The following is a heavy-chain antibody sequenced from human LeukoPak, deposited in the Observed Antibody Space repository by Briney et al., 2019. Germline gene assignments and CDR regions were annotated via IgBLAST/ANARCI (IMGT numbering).Heavy chain of an antibody. Sequence: GGSLRLSCAASGFTFSSYWMHWVRQAPGKGLVWVSRIPSDGSSTSYADSVKGRFTMSRDNAKNTLYLQMNSLRAEDTAVYYCARGWITAGAYYDYWGQGTLVTVSS. J-gene: IGHJ4*02. V-gene: IGHV3-74*01. CDR1: GFTFSSYW. CDR3: ARGWITAGAYYDY. CDR2: IPSDGSST. D-gene: IGHD6-13*01.